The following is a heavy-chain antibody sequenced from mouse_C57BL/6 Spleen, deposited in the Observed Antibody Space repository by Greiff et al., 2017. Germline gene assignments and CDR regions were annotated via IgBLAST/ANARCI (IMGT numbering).Heavy chain of an antibody. V-gene: IGHV10-3*01. Sequence: EVQRVESGGGLVQPKGSLKLSCAASGFTFNTYAMHWVRQAPGKGLEWVARISSKSSNYATYYADSVKDRFTISRDDSQSMLYLQMNNLKTEDTAMYYWGRVRQLFIFDYWGQGTTLTVSS. CDR3: GRVRQLFIFDY. CDR1: GFTFNTYA. CDR2: ISSKSSNYAT. J-gene: IGHJ2*01. D-gene: IGHD1-1*01.